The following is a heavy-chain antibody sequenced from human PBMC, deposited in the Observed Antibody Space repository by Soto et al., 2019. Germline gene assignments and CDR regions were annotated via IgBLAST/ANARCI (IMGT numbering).Heavy chain of an antibody. CDR1: GYTFTYRY. CDR3: ASHPAPTPNTYGMDV. J-gene: IGHJ6*02. CDR2: ITPFNGNT. V-gene: IGHV1-45*02. D-gene: IGHD2-2*01. Sequence: QMQLVQSGAEVKKTGSSVKVSCKASGYTFTYRYLHWVRQAPGQALEWMGWITPFNGNTNYAQKFQDRVTITRDRSMSTDYMELSSLRSADTAMYYCASHPAPTPNTYGMDVWGQGTKVTVSS.